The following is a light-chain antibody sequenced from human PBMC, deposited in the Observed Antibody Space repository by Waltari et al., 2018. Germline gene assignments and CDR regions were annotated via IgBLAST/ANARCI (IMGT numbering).Light chain of an antibody. CDR2: LEGSGSY. Sequence: QPVLTQSSAASSSRESSVKLSCTLSSGHSAYIIAWHQQQPGKAPRYLMRLEGSGSYNKGSGVPDRFSGSSSGADRYLTISNLQAEDEADYYCETWDRYTWVFGGGTKLTVL. V-gene: IGLV4-60*03. CDR1: SGHSAYI. CDR3: ETWDRYTWV. J-gene: IGLJ3*02.